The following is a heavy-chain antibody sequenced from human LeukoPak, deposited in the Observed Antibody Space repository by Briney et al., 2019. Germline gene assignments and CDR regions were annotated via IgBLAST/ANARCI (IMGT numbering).Heavy chain of an antibody. CDR2: IYYSGST. V-gene: IGHV4-59*08. D-gene: IGHD2-15*01. CDR3: ARHGYCSDGTCYSNYYYGMDV. Sequence: SETLSLTCTVSGGSISRYYWSYIRQPPGKGLEWIGYIYYSGSTNYNPSLKSRVTISVDTSKNQFSLKLSSVTAADTAVYYCARHGYCSDGTCYSNYYYGMDVWGQGTTVTVSS. J-gene: IGHJ6*02. CDR1: GGSISRYY.